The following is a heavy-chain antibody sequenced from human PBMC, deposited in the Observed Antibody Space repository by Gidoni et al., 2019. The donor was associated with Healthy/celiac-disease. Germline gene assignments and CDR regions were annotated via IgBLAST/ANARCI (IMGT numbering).Heavy chain of an antibody. J-gene: IGHJ5*02. CDR2: IDPSDSYT. V-gene: IGHV5-10-1*03. Sequence: EVQLVQSGAEVKQPGASLRTSCKCSGSSFTSYWISWVRQMPGKGLEWMGRIDPSDSYTNYSPSFQGHVTISADKSISTAYLQWSSLKASDTAMYYCARPGVNCSGGSCFNSGWFDPWGQGTLVTVSS. CDR3: ARPGVNCSGGSCFNSGWFDP. D-gene: IGHD2-15*01. CDR1: GSSFTSYW.